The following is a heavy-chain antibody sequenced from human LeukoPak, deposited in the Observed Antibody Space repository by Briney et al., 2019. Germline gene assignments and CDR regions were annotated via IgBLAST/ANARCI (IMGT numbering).Heavy chain of an antibody. CDR1: GGSFSGYY. CDR3: ARTRRPGGYYGTDV. D-gene: IGHD1-14*01. V-gene: IGHV4-34*01. J-gene: IGHJ6*04. CDR2: INHSGST. Sequence: PSETLSLTCAVYGGSFSGYYWSWIRQPPGKGLEWIGEINHSGSTNYNPSLKSRVTISVDTSKNQFSLKLSSVTAADTAVYYCARTRRPGGYYGTDVWGKGTTVTVSS.